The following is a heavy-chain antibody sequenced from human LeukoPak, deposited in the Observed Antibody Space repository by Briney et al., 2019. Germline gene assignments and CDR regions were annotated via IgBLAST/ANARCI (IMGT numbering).Heavy chain of an antibody. J-gene: IGHJ4*02. CDR3: ARGRGDSSSPFDY. Sequence: SETLSLTCTVSGGSISNYYWSWIRQPPGKGLEWLGCIYYSGSTNYNPSLKSRVTISVDTSENQFSLRLSSVTAADTAVYYCARGRGDSSSPFDYWGQGTLVTVSS. CDR1: GGSISNYY. V-gene: IGHV4-59*01. CDR2: IYYSGST. D-gene: IGHD6-13*01.